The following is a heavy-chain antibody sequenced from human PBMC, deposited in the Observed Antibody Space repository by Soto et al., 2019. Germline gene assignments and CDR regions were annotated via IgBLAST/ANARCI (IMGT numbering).Heavy chain of an antibody. D-gene: IGHD2-15*01. CDR3: ARALYCSGGSCYFDH. CDR1: GHTFSSYG. CDR2: ISAYNGNT. V-gene: IGHV1-18*01. Sequence: QVQLVQSGAEVVKPGASVRVSCKTSGHTFSSYGFTWVRQAPGQGREWMGWISAYNGNTNYAQKFQGRVTMTTDTSTSTAYMELRSLRSDDTAVYYCARALYCSGGSCYFDHWGQGTLVAVSS. J-gene: IGHJ4*02.